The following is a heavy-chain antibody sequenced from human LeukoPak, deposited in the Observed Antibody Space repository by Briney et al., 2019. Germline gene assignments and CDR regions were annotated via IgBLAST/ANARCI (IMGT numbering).Heavy chain of an antibody. V-gene: IGHV4-61*02. CDR1: GGSISSGSDY. CDR2: IYTSGST. J-gene: IGHJ6*02. Sequence: PSQTLSLTCTVSGGSISSGSDYWSWIRQPAGKGLEWIGRIYTSGSTNYNPSLKSRVTISVDTSKNQFSLELSSVTAADTAVYYCARDKQWLVSYYYYGMDVWGQGTTVTVSS. D-gene: IGHD6-19*01. CDR3: ARDKQWLVSYYYYGMDV.